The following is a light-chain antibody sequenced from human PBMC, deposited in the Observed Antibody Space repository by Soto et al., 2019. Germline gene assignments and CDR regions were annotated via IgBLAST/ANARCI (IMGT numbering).Light chain of an antibody. CDR2: GAS. CDR3: QQRSNWLLT. V-gene: IGKV3D-20*02. CDR1: HFVSSRN. J-gene: IGKJ4*01. Sequence: EIMLTQSPGTLSLSPGERATLSCRASHFVSSRNLAWYQQKPGQAPRLLIYGASSRAPGIPDRFSGSGSGTDFTLTISSLEPEDFAVYYCQQRSNWLLTFGGGTKVDIK.